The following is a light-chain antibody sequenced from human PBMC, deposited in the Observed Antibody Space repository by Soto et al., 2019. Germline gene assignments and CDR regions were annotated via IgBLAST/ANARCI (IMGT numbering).Light chain of an antibody. J-gene: IGLJ3*02. Sequence: QSVLTQPPSASGTPGQRVTISCSGSSSNIGSNYVYWYQQLPGTAPKVLIYRNNQRPSGVPDRFSGSKSGTSGSLAISGLRTEDEADYYCVVWDDSLRGWVFGGGTKVTVL. CDR1: SSNIGSNY. V-gene: IGLV1-47*01. CDR2: RNN. CDR3: VVWDDSLRGWV.